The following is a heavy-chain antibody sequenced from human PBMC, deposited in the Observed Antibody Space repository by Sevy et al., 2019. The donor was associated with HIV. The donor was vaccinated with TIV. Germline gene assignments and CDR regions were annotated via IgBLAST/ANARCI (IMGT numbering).Heavy chain of an antibody. CDR2: ISGSSGTT. Sequence: GGSLRLSCAASGFTFSSYAMSWVRQAPGKGLEWVSAISGSSGTTYAAGSVKGRFTISRDNSKNTLYLHMSSLGAEDTAVYYCARNLSPSGAFDIWGQGTRVTVSS. J-gene: IGHJ3*02. CDR1: GFTFSSYA. CDR3: ARNLSPSGAFDI. D-gene: IGHD6-25*01. V-gene: IGHV3-23*01.